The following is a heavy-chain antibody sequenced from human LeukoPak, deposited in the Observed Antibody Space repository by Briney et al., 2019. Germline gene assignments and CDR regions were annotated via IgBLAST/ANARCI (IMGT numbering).Heavy chain of an antibody. Sequence: SETLSLTCTVSGGSISSGGYYWSWIRQHPGKGLEWIAYIYYSGSTYYNPSLKSRVTISVDTSKNQFSLKLSSVTAADTAVYYCARDNYRDYYYYGMDVWGQGTTVTVSS. CDR1: GGSISSGGYY. CDR3: ARDNYRDYYYYGMDV. D-gene: IGHD5-24*01. V-gene: IGHV4-31*03. CDR2: IYYSGST. J-gene: IGHJ6*02.